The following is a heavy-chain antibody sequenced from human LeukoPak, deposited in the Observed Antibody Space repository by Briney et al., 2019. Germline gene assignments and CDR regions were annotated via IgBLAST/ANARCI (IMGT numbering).Heavy chain of an antibody. Sequence: ASEKVSCKASGYTFTGYCMHWVRQAPGQGLEWMGRINPNSGGTNYAQKFQGRVTMTRDTTISTAYMELSRLRSDDKAVDYCSTRRGTSGSYFREDFDYWGQGTLVTVSS. CDR2: INPNSGGT. CDR3: STRRGTSGSYFREDFDY. D-gene: IGHD3-10*01. V-gene: IGHV1-2*06. J-gene: IGHJ4*02. CDR1: GYTFTGYC.